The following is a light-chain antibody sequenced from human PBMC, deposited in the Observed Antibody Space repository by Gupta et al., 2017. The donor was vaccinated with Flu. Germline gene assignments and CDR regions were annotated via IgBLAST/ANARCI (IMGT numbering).Light chain of an antibody. V-gene: IGKV4-1*01. J-gene: IGKJ2*01. Sequence: SLGERATINCKSSQSVLYSSINKNYLAWYQQKSGQPPKLLIYWASTRESGVPDRFSGSGSGTDFTLTISSLQAEDVAVYYCHQYSSVPDTFGQGTKLEVK. CDR1: QSVLYSSINKNY. CDR2: WAS. CDR3: HQYSSVPDT.